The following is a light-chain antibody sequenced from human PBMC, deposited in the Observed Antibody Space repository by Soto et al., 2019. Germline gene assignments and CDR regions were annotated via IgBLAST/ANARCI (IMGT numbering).Light chain of an antibody. V-gene: IGLV2-8*01. Sequence: QSALTQPASVSGSPGQSVTIPCTGTSSDVGRYNYISWYQQRPGKAPKLIIYEVSKRPSGVPDRLSGFKYGNTASLTVSGLQAEDEADYYCSSYAGNSRYVFGTGTKVTVL. CDR2: EVS. CDR1: SSDVGRYNY. J-gene: IGLJ1*01. CDR3: SSYAGNSRYV.